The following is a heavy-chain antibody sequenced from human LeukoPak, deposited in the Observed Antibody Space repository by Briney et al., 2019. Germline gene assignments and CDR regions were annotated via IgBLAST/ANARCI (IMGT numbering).Heavy chain of an antibody. CDR1: GGTFSSYA. J-gene: IGHJ4*02. V-gene: IGHV1-69*01. Sequence: EASVRVSCKASGGTFSSYAISWVRQAPGQGLGWMGGIIPIFGTANYAQKFQGRVTITADESTSTAYMELSSLRSEDTAVYYCARGWSGYPDIDYWGQGTLVTVSS. CDR3: ARGWSGYPDIDY. D-gene: IGHD3-3*01. CDR2: IIPIFGTA.